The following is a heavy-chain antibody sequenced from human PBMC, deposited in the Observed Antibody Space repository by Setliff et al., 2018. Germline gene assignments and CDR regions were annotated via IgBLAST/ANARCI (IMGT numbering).Heavy chain of an antibody. D-gene: IGHD6-19*01. J-gene: IGHJ6*03. Sequence: SETLSLTCTVSGGSVGNSYYYWNWIRQPAGKGLEWIGQIYTDGSTNYNPSLKSRVSISVDTSKNQFSLKLSSVTAADTAVYYCARAISGWFSAHYYYMDVWGKGTTVTVSS. CDR1: GGSVGNSYYY. V-gene: IGHV4-61*09. CDR3: ARAISGWFSAHYYYMDV. CDR2: IYTDGST.